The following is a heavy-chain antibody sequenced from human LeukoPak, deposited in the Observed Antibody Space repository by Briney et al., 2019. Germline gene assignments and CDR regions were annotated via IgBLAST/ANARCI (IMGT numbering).Heavy chain of an antibody. CDR2: ISGSGGST. CDR1: GCTFSSYA. J-gene: IGHJ4*02. V-gene: IGHV3-23*01. Sequence: GGSLRLSCAASGCTFSSYAMSWVRQAPGKGLEWVSAISGSGGSTYYADSVKGRFTIPRNNSKNTLYLQMNSLSDEDTAIYYCAKDKERIAAPPFDYWGQGTLVTVSS. D-gene: IGHD6-13*01. CDR3: AKDKERIAAPPFDY.